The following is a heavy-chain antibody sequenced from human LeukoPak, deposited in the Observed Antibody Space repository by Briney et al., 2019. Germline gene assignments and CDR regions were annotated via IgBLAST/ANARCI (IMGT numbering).Heavy chain of an antibody. D-gene: IGHD1-7*01. Sequence: GGSLRLSCAASGFTFSSYWTHWVRQAPGKGLVWVSRINTDASIINYADSVKGRFTISRDSAKNTLYLQMSSLRAEDTAVYYCATGNYRDYWGQGTLVTVSS. CDR3: ATGNYRDY. V-gene: IGHV3-74*01. J-gene: IGHJ4*02. CDR2: INTDASII. CDR1: GFTFSSYW.